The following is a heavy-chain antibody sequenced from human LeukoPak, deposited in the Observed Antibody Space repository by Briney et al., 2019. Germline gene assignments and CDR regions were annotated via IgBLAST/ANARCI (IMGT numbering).Heavy chain of an antibody. CDR3: ARGTGSVDY. V-gene: IGHV3-30*03. CDR2: ISYDGSNK. J-gene: IGHJ4*02. CDR1: GFTFSSYG. Sequence: GRSLRLSCAASGFTFSSYGMHWVRQAPGKGLEWVAVISYDGSNKDYADSVKGRFTISRDNSKNTLYLQMNSLRVEDTALYYCARGTGSVDYWGQGTLVTVSS. D-gene: IGHD3-10*01.